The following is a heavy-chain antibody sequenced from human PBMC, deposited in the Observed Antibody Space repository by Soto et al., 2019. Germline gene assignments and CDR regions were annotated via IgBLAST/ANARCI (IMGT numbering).Heavy chain of an antibody. CDR1: GFTFSSYA. Sequence: GGSLRLSCAASGFTFSSYAMSWVRQAPGKGLEWVSAISGSGGSTYYADSVKGRFTISRDNSKNTLYLQMNSLRAEDTAVYYCAKDSHIPGSSSWYRHSPRPPLWGQGTLVTVSS. J-gene: IGHJ4*02. V-gene: IGHV3-23*01. CDR3: AKDSHIPGSSSWYRHSPRPPL. D-gene: IGHD6-13*01. CDR2: ISGSGGST.